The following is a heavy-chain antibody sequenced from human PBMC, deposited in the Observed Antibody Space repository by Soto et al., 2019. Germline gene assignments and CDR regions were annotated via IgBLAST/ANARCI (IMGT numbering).Heavy chain of an antibody. V-gene: IGHV4-59*01. J-gene: IGHJ5*02. D-gene: IGHD2-15*01. Sequence: PSETLSLTCTVSGGSISSSYWSWILQPPGKGLEWLAYIYDDGSANYNPSLKSRATISLDMSKNQFSLKLTSVTAADTAVYYCARDKYCSGGSCRKNWFDPWGQGTLVTVSS. CDR1: GGSISSSY. CDR3: ARDKYCSGGSCRKNWFDP. CDR2: IYDDGSA.